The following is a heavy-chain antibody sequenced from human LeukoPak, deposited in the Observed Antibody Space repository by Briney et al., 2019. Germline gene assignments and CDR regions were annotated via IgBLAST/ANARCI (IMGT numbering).Heavy chain of an antibody. CDR2: ISGSGGST. Sequence: GGSLRLSCAASGFTFSSYAMSWVRQAPGKGLEWVSAISGSGGSTYYADSVKGRFTISRDNSKNTLYLQMNSLRAEDTAVYYCAKDSGPHSYCGGDCYSDYWGQGTLVTVSS. CDR1: GFTFSSYA. CDR3: AKDSGPHSYCGGDCYSDY. V-gene: IGHV3-23*01. D-gene: IGHD2-21*02. J-gene: IGHJ4*02.